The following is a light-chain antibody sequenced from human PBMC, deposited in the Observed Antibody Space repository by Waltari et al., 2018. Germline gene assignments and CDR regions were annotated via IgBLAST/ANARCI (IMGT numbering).Light chain of an antibody. CDR1: SSDVGSYNY. J-gene: IGLJ2*01. CDR2: DVT. V-gene: IGLV2-14*03. Sequence: QSALTQPASASGSPGQSITISCTGTSSDVGSYNYVSWYQQHPGKAPKLIIYDVTNRPAGVSNRFSGSKSGNTASLTISGLQAEDEADYYCSSYMDTTTLELFGGGTSLTVL. CDR3: SSYMDTTTLEL.